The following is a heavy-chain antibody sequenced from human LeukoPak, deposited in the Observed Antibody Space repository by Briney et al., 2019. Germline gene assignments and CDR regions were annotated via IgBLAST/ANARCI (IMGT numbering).Heavy chain of an antibody. J-gene: IGHJ4*02. CDR1: GSTFSDHY. Sequence: AGGSLRLSCAASGSTFSDHYMSWIRQAPGKGLEWVSYMSSSGSTIYYADSVKGRFTISRDNAKNSLYLQMNSLRAEDTAVYYCATIRGDSSSWYVGDYFDYWGQGTLVTVSS. CDR3: ATIRGDSSSWYVGDYFDY. CDR2: MSSSGSTI. D-gene: IGHD6-13*01. V-gene: IGHV3-11*01.